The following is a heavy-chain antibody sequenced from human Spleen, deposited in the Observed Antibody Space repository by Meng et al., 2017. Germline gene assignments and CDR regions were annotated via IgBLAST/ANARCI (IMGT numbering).Heavy chain of an antibody. J-gene: IGHJ4*02. CDR2: IDGDERNI. V-gene: IGHV3-74*01. Sequence: GESLKISCAVSGFTLRDYWMHWVRQAPGKGLVWVSRIDGDERNINYADSVKGRFTISRDDSKNTVYLQMNSLKTEDTAVYYCSGHIDYWGQGTLVTVSS. D-gene: IGHD5-12*01. CDR1: GFTLRDYW. CDR3: SGHIDY.